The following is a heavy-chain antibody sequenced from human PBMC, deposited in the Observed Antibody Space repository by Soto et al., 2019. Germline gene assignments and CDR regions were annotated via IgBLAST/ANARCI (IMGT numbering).Heavy chain of an antibody. CDR2: IFYSGST. CDR3: ARVNFRGATYYFDY. J-gene: IGHJ4*02. D-gene: IGHD1-26*01. V-gene: IGHV4-31*11. CDR1: GGSITSGNYF. Sequence: SETLSLTCAVSGGSITSGNYFWSWVRQHPGKGLEWIGYIFYSGSTYYSPSLKSRVSISLDTSKNHFSLELSSVTAADTAVYFCARVNFRGATYYFDYWGQGALVT.